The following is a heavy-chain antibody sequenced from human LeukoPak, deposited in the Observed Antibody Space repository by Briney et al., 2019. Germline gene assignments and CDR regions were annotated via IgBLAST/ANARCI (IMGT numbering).Heavy chain of an antibody. CDR3: ASLTRTVTTYYFDY. J-gene: IGHJ4*02. CDR1: GDSVSSGNYY. D-gene: IGHD4-17*01. V-gene: IGHV4-61*01. CDR2: IYYNGNT. Sequence: SETLSLTCIVSGDSVSSGNYYWSWIRLPPGKGLEYIGHIYYNGNTNYNPSLKSRVTLSIDTSRNQFSLKLSSATAAGTAVYYCASLTRTVTTYYFDYWGQGTLVTVSS.